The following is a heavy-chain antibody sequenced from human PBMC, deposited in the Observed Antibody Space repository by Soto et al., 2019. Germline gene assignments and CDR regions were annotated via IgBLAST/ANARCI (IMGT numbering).Heavy chain of an antibody. CDR2: IYYIGST. J-gene: IGHJ4*02. CDR1: GGYISSYY. V-gene: IGHV4-59*08. D-gene: IGHD1-1*01. Sequence: QVQLQESGPGLVKPSETLSLTCTVSGGYISSYYWSWIRQPPGKGLEWIGYIYYIGSTNYNPSLKSRVTISVDTSKNQFSLKLSSGTAADTAVYYCARRYGYSFDYWGQGTLVTGSS. CDR3: ARRYGYSFDY.